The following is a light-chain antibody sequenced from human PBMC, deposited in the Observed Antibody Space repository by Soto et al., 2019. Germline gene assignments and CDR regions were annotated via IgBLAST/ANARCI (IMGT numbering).Light chain of an antibody. V-gene: IGKV1-9*01. CDR3: QQTRSYPST. Sequence: IQLTQSPSSLSASVGDRVTITCRASQGINSYLAWYQQKPGKVPQLTIYEASILQSGVPSRFSGSGSGTDFTLTISSLQAEDVATYYCQQTRSYPSTFGGGTKVDIK. CDR2: EAS. J-gene: IGKJ4*01. CDR1: QGINSY.